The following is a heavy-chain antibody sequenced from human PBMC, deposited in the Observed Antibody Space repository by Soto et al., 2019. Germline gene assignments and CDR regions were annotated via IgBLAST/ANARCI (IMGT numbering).Heavy chain of an antibody. Sequence: GASVKVSCKASGYTFTGYYMHWVRQAPGQGLEWMGWINPNSGGTNYAQKFQGWVTMTRDTSISTAYMELSRLRSDDTAVYYCARDMGDIVVVPAAIRNAGGTKGYYYYGMDVWGQGTTVTVSS. CDR2: INPNSGGT. CDR3: ARDMGDIVVVPAAIRNAGGTKGYYYYGMDV. D-gene: IGHD2-2*02. CDR1: GYTFTGYY. V-gene: IGHV1-2*04. J-gene: IGHJ6*02.